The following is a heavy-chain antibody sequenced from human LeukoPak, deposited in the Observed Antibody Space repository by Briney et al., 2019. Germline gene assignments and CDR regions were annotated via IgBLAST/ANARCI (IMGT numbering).Heavy chain of an antibody. CDR1: DGSISNYY. V-gene: IGHV4-4*09. CDR2: IYTSGST. D-gene: IGHD1-1*01. J-gene: IGHJ4*02. CDR3: AGTQGAGYFDY. Sequence: SETLSLTCTVSDGSISNYYWNWLRQPPGKGLEWIGYIYTSGSTNYNPSLKSRATISVDTSENQLSLKLSSVTAADTAVYYCAGTQGAGYFDYWGQGTLVTVSS.